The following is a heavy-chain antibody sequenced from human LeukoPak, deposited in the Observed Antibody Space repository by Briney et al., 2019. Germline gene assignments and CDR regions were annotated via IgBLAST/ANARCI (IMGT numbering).Heavy chain of an antibody. V-gene: IGHV4-59*01. CDR1: GGSISSYY. D-gene: IGHD4-17*01. J-gene: IGHJ6*02. CDR3: ARDTVRGKRYYYYGMDV. Sequence: SETLSLTCTVSGGSISSYYWSWIRPPPGKGLEWIGYIYYSGSTNYNPSLKSRATISVDTSKNQFSLKLSSVTAAETAVYYCARDTVRGKRYYYYGMDVWGQGTTVTVSS. CDR2: IYYSGST.